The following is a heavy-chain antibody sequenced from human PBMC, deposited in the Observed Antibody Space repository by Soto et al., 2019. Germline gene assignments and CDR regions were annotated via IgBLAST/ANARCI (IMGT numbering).Heavy chain of an antibody. CDR1: SGSISSSNW. Sequence: PSETLSLTCAVSSGSISSSNWWSWVRQPPGKGLEWIGEIYHSGSTNYNPSLKSRVTISVDKSKNQFSLKLSSVTAADTAVYYCARAGNSGWYNVSALDIWGQGTMVTVS. CDR2: IYHSGST. D-gene: IGHD6-19*01. V-gene: IGHV4-4*02. CDR3: ARAGNSGWYNVSALDI. J-gene: IGHJ3*02.